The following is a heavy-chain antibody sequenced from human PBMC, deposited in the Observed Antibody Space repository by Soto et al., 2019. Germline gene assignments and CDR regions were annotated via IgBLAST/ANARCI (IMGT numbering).Heavy chain of an antibody. V-gene: IGHV3-74*01. Sequence: EVQLVESGGGLVQPGGSLRLSCAASGFTFNNFWMYWVRQTPEKGLVWVSGINSDGTTTIYADSVKGRFTISRDNAKNTLYLQMNRLTVEDTAIYYCVRDIRWGQGTLFTVSS. CDR3: VRDIR. J-gene: IGHJ4*02. CDR2: INSDGTTT. CDR1: GFTFNNFW.